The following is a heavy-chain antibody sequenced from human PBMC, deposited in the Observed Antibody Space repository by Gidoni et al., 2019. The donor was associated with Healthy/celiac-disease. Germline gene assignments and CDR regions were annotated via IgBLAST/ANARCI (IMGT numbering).Heavy chain of an antibody. V-gene: IGHV4-39*01. Sequence: QRQRQESGPGLVKPAETLSLTCTVAGGSSSRSSYSWGWNRQPPGKGLEWIGSIYDGGSTYYTPSLQSRVTISVATSKNQFSLKLSSVTAADTAVYYCARAPLLGYCSGGSCYSPRIAFDIWGQGTMVTVSS. CDR3: ARAPLLGYCSGGSCYSPRIAFDI. CDR2: IYDGGST. J-gene: IGHJ3*02. CDR1: GGSSSRSSYS. D-gene: IGHD2-15*01.